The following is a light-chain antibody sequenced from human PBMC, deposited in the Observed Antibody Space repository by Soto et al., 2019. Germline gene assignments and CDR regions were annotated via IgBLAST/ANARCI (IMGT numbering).Light chain of an antibody. J-gene: IGLJ2*01. CDR3: CSYTTSSTLVV. V-gene: IGLV2-14*01. CDR1: NSDVGGYNY. CDR2: EVS. Sequence: QSVLTQPASVSGSPGQSITISCTGTNSDVGGYNYVSWYQQHPGKAPKLMVYEVSNRPSGVSTRFSGSKSGNTASLTISGLLAEDEADYYCCSYTTSSTLVVFGGGTKLTVL.